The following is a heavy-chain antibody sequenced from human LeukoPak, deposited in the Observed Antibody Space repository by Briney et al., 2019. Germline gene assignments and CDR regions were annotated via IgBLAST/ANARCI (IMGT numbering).Heavy chain of an antibody. CDR2: ISSSSSYI. Sequence: GGSLRLSCAASGFTFSSYSMNWVRQAPGKGLEWVSSISSSSSYIYYADSVKGRFTISRGNAKNSLYLEMKSLRAEDTAVYYSARRRYSGSYVGLDPWGQGTLVTVSS. CDR3: ARRRYSGSYVGLDP. J-gene: IGHJ5*02. D-gene: IGHD1-26*01. V-gene: IGHV3-21*01. CDR1: GFTFSSYS.